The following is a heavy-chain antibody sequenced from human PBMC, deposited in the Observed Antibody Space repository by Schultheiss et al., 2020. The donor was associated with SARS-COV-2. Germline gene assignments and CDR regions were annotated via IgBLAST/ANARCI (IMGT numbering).Heavy chain of an antibody. J-gene: IGHJ3*02. CDR2: INHSGST. Sequence: SETLSLTCAVYGGSFSGYYWSWIRQPPGKGLEWIGEINHSGSTNYNPSLKSRVTISVDTSKNQFSLKLSSVTAADTAVYYCARGATYYDFWSGYRRSFRAFDIWGQGTMVTVSS. CDR3: ARGATYYDFWSGYRRSFRAFDI. CDR1: GGSFSGYY. D-gene: IGHD3-3*01. V-gene: IGHV4-34*01.